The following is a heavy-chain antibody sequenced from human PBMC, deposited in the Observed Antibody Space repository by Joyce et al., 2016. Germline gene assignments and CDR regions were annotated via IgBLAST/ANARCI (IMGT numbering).Heavy chain of an antibody. CDR1: GFTFSRYS. CDR2: ISSSGSFK. V-gene: IGHV3-21*01. J-gene: IGHJ4*02. D-gene: IGHD3-3*01. CDR3: ARVYDFWSDYASLGY. Sequence: EVHLAESGGGLVKPGGSLRLSCAASGFTFSRYSMNWVHQAPGKGLEWVSSISSSGSFKFYADSLKGRFTVSRDNSKKSLYLQMNNLRAEDTAVYYCARVYDFWSDYASLGYWGQGTLVTVSS.